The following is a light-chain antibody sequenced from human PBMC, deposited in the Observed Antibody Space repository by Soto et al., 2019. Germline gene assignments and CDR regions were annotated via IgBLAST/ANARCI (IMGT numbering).Light chain of an antibody. J-gene: IGKJ1*01. CDR3: QQYNNWPRK. CDR2: GAS. V-gene: IGKV3-15*01. Sequence: EIVMTQSPATLSVSPGERATLSCRASQSVTTNLAWYQQKPGQAPRLLIYGASTRATGIPARFSGSGSGTEFTLTISSLQSEDFAVYYCQQYNNWPRKFGQGTKV. CDR1: QSVTTN.